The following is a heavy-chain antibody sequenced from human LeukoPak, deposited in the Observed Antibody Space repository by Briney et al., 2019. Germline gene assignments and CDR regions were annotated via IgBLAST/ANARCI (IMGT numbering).Heavy chain of an antibody. D-gene: IGHD1-26*01. CDR3: AILGATVFDY. Sequence: PGGSLRLSCSASGFTFSSYAMHWVRQAPGKGLEYVSAISSNGGSTYYADSVKGRFTISRDNSKNTLYLQMNSLRAEDTAVYYCAILGATVFDYWGQGTLVTVSS. V-gene: IGHV3-64*04. CDR1: GFTFSSYA. CDR2: ISSNGGST. J-gene: IGHJ4*02.